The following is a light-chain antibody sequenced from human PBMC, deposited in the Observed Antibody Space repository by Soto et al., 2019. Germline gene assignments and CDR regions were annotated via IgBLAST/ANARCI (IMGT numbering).Light chain of an antibody. V-gene: IGKV2-28*01. Sequence: DIVMTQSPLSLPVTPGEPASISCRSSQSLLHSNGYNYLDWYLQKPGQSPQLLIYLGSNRASGVPDRFSGSGSGTDFTLKISRVEAEDVGVYYCMQALHTPSITFGQGTRLESK. J-gene: IGKJ5*01. CDR3: MQALHTPSIT. CDR1: QSLLHSNGYNY. CDR2: LGS.